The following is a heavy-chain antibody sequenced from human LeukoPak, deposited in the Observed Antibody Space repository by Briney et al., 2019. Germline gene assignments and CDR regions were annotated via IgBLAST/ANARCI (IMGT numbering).Heavy chain of an antibody. CDR1: GFTFSSYA. V-gene: IGHV3-30-3*01. Sequence: GGSLRLSCAASGFTFSSYAMHWVRQAPGKGLEWVAVISYDGSNKYYADSVKGRFTISRDNFKNTLYLQMNSLRAEDTAVYYCARDPWDTVISYYFDYWGQGTLVTVSS. J-gene: IGHJ4*02. D-gene: IGHD4-11*01. CDR3: ARDPWDTVISYYFDY. CDR2: ISYDGSNK.